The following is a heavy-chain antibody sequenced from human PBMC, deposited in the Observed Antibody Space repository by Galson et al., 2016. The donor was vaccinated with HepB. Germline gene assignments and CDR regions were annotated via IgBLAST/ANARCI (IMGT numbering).Heavy chain of an antibody. CDR1: GDSVSTKGAA. CDR2: TYYRSKWYN. CDR3: ARGVAPWALGSLGFHMDV. V-gene: IGHV6-1*01. Sequence: CAISGDSVSTKGAAWNWIRQSPSRGLEWLGRTYYRSKWYNEYAVSVQSRITINPDTSKNQFSLQLNSVTLEDTAVYYCARGVAPWALGSLGFHMDVWGQGTTVTVSS. D-gene: IGHD1-26*01. J-gene: IGHJ6*02.